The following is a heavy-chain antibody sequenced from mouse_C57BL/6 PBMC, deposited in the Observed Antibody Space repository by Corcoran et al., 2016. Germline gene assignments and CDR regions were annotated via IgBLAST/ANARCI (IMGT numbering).Heavy chain of an antibody. CDR1: GYSITSGYY. D-gene: IGHD2-1*01. V-gene: IGHV3-6*01. CDR2: ISYDGSN. J-gene: IGHJ3*01. Sequence: DVQLQESGPGLVKPSQSLSLTCSVTGYSITSGYYWNWIRQFPGNKLEWMGYISYDGSNNYNPSLKNRISITRDTSKNQFFLKLNSVTTEDTATYYCARKGPYGNYVRFAYWGQGTLVTVSA. CDR3: ARKGPYGNYVRFAY.